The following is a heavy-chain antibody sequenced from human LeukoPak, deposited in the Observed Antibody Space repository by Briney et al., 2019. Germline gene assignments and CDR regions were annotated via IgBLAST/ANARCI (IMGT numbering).Heavy chain of an antibody. D-gene: IGHD6-13*01. CDR3: AKGSSDWYSGVDY. CDR2: IRYDGSNK. CDR1: GFTFSSYG. V-gene: IGHV3-30*02. Sequence: GGTLRLSCAASGFTFSSYGMSWVRQAPGKGLEWVTFIRYDGSNKYYADSVKGRFTISRDNSKNTLYLQMNSLRAEDTAVYYCAKGSSDWYSGVDYWGQGTLVTVSS. J-gene: IGHJ4*02.